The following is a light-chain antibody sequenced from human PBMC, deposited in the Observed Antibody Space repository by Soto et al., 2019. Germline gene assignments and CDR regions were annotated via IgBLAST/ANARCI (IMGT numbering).Light chain of an antibody. Sequence: DIPMTQSPASLSASIGDKVTITCRASQSISTYLNWHQQIPGRAPKVLIYSASTLQGGVPSRFSGSGSGTDFTLTINSLQPEDFATYYCQQTFSPVITFGGGTKVE. CDR1: QSISTY. V-gene: IGKV1-39*01. CDR2: SAS. J-gene: IGKJ4*01. CDR3: QQTFSPVIT.